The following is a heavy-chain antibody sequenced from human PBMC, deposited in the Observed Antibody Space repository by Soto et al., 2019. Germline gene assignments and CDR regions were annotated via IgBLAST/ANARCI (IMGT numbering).Heavy chain of an antibody. CDR2: FVPLFGTT. Sequence: QLVQSGSEVKKPGSSVKVSCQASGGTFSGYVVTWVRQAPGQGLEWMGEFVPLFGTTNYAQRLSGRITITAEESTSTAYMELRTLISDDTAVYYCATHGLGVSSPPYFDNWGQGTLVTVSS. CDR1: GGTFSGYV. V-gene: IGHV1-69*01. CDR3: ATHGLGVSSPPYFDN. D-gene: IGHD3-16*01. J-gene: IGHJ4*02.